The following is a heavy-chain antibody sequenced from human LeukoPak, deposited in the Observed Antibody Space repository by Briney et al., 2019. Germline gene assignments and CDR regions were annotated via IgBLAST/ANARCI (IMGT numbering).Heavy chain of an antibody. CDR1: GFTFDDYG. J-gene: IGHJ4*02. Sequence: GGSLRLSCAASGFTFDDYGMSWVRQAPGKGLEWVSGINWNGGSTGYADSVKGRFTISRDNAKNSLYLQMNSLRAEDTAVYYCAKGSVVAATRGYFDYWGQGTLVTVSS. CDR2: INWNGGST. V-gene: IGHV3-20*04. D-gene: IGHD2-15*01. CDR3: AKGSVVAATRGYFDY.